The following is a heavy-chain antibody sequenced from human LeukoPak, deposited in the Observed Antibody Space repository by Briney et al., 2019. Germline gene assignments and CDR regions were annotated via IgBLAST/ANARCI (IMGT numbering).Heavy chain of an antibody. Sequence: PGGSLRLSCGASVFTMSTYWMSWVRRAPGKGLEWVANIKQDGTEKYYVDSVKGRFTISRDNSKNTLYLQMNSLRAEDTAVYYCATAVAGLDYWGQGTLVTVSS. CDR3: ATAVAGLDY. V-gene: IGHV3-7*03. CDR1: VFTMSTYW. D-gene: IGHD6-19*01. J-gene: IGHJ4*02. CDR2: IKQDGTEK.